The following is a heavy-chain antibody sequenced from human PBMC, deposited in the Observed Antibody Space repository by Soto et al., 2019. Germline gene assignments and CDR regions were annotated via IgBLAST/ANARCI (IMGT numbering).Heavy chain of an antibody. CDR2: ISYDGSNK. Sequence: QVQLVESGGGVVQPGRSLRLSCAASQFTFSNYGIHWVRQAPGKGLEWVAVISYDGSNKYYVDSVKGRFTISRDNSKNTVYVEMNNLRAEDTAVYYCARGARYCSGGGCYLFWYFDLWGRGTLVTVSS. V-gene: IGHV3-33*01. J-gene: IGHJ2*01. CDR3: ARGARYCSGGGCYLFWYFDL. CDR1: QFTFSNYG. D-gene: IGHD2-15*01.